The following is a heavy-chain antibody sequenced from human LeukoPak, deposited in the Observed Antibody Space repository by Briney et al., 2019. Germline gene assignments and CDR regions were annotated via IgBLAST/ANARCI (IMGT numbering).Heavy chain of an antibody. V-gene: IGHV3-21*01. CDR3: ARAAGQRAYYYDSSGDAFDI. Sequence: GGSLRLSCAASGFTFSSYSMNWVRQAPGKGLEWVSSISSSSSYIYYADSVKGRFTISRDNAKNSLYLQMNSLRAEDTAVYYCARAAGQRAYYYDSSGDAFDIWGQGTMVTVSS. CDR2: ISSSSSYI. CDR1: GFTFSSYS. D-gene: IGHD3-22*01. J-gene: IGHJ3*02.